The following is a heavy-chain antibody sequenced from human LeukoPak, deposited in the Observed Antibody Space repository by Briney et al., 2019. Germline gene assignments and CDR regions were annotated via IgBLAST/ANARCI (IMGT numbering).Heavy chain of an antibody. CDR1: GFTFSSYS. CDR3: AKVNGMVRGAFDY. J-gene: IGHJ4*02. V-gene: IGHV3-48*01. CDR2: MSSSDTI. Sequence: GGSLRLSCAASGFTFSSYSMNWVRQAPGKGLEWVSYMSSSDTIYYADSVKGRFTISRDNSKNTLYLQMNSLRAEDTAVYYCAKVNGMVRGAFDYWGQGTLVTVSS. D-gene: IGHD3-10*01.